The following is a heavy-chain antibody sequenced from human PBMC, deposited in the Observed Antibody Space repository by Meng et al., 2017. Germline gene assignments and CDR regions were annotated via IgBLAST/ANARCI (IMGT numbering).Heavy chain of an antibody. V-gene: IGHV1-18*01. D-gene: IGHD6-19*01. CDR1: GYTFTSYG. Sequence: VQMVQYGAEGSKSGDSVKVSCKAYGYTFTSYGISGVRQAPGQVLEWMGWNSAYNGNTNYAQKLQGRVTMTTDTSTSTAYMELRSLRSDDTAVYYCARAGIAVAGPDYWGQGTLVTVSS. J-gene: IGHJ4*02. CDR2: NSAYNGNT. CDR3: ARAGIAVAGPDY.